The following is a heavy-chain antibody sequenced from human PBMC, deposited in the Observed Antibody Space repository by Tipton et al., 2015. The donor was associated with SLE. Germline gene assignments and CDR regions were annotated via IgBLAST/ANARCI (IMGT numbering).Heavy chain of an antibody. CDR2: INPNSGGT. V-gene: IGHV1-2*02. J-gene: IGHJ6*03. Sequence: QLVQSGAEVKKPGASVKVSCKASGYTFTGYYMHWVRQAPGQGLEWMGWINPNSGGTNYAQKFQGRVTMTRDTSISTAYMELSRLRSDDTAVYYCARDPSRIAAARTHYMDVWGKGTTVTVSS. D-gene: IGHD6-13*01. CDR3: ARDPSRIAAARTHYMDV. CDR1: GYTFTGYY.